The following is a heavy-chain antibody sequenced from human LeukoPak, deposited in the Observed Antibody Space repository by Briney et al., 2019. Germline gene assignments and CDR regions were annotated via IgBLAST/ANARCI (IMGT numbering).Heavy chain of an antibody. CDR1: GGSISSYY. V-gene: IGHV4-59*08. CDR3: ASGGIAAADDAYCYYGMDV. Sequence: PSETLSLTCTVSGGSISSYYWSWIRQPPGKGLEWIGYIYYSGSTNYNPSLKSRVTISVDTSKNQFSLKLSSVTAADTAVYYCASGGIAAADDAYCYYGMDVWGQGTTVTVSS. D-gene: IGHD6-13*01. CDR2: IYYSGST. J-gene: IGHJ6*02.